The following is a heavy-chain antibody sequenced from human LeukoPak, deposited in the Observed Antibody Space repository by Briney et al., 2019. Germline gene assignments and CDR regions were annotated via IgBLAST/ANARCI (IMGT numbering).Heavy chain of an antibody. Sequence: ASVKVSCKASGYTFTSYAMNWVRQAPGQGLEWMGWINTNTGNPTYAQGFTGRFVFSLDTSVSTAYLQISSLKAEDTAVYYCARGVVVVPAASLGWSDPWGQGTLVTVPS. CDR2: INTNTGNP. CDR3: ARGVVVVPAASLGWSDP. J-gene: IGHJ5*02. D-gene: IGHD2-2*01. CDR1: GYTFTSYA. V-gene: IGHV7-4-1*02.